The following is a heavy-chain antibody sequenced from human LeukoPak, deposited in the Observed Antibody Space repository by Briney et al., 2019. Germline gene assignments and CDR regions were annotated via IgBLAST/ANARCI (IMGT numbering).Heavy chain of an antibody. CDR2: LRSDGTDH. CDR1: GFIFSTYG. J-gene: IGHJ4*02. Sequence: GGSRRLSCAASGFIFSTYGMHWVRQAPGKGLEWVAFLRSDGTDHHYADSVQGRFTTSRDNSTSTLFLQMNSLRAEDTAVYYCGKHDSSSYYWGQGTLVTVSS. CDR3: GKHDSSSYY. V-gene: IGHV3-30*02. D-gene: IGHD3-22*01.